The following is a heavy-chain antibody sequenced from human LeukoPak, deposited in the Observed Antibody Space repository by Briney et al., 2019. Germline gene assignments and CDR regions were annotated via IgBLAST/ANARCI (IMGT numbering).Heavy chain of an antibody. D-gene: IGHD3-22*01. Sequence: PGGSLRLSCAASGFTFSSYWMSRVRQAPGKGLEWVANIKQDGSEKYYVDSVKGRFTISRDNAKNSLYLQMNSLRAEDTVVYYCASGGGYYYPGYFQHWGQGTLVTVSS. CDR2: IKQDGSEK. CDR1: GFTFSSYW. J-gene: IGHJ1*01. V-gene: IGHV3-7*01. CDR3: ASGGGYYYPGYFQH.